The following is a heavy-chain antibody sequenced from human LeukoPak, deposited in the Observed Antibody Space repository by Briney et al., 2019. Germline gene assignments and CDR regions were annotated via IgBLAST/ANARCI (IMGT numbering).Heavy chain of an antibody. CDR3: AKPKTTSSGWYFFDN. CDR1: GFTFDAYA. CDR2: ISWNSDST. D-gene: IGHD6-19*01. V-gene: IGHV3-9*01. Sequence: PGGSLRLSCAASGFTFDAYAMHWVRQAPGKGLEWVSGISWNSDSTGYADSVKGRFTISRDNAKNSLPLQMHSLRPEDTALYYCAKPKTTSSGWYFFDNWGQGTLVTVSS. J-gene: IGHJ4*02.